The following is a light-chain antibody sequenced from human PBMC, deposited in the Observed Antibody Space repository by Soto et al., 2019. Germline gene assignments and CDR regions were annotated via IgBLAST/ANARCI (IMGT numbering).Light chain of an antibody. CDR1: QSVASY. V-gene: IGKV3-15*01. CDR2: GAS. Sequence: EIVMTQSPATLSVSPGERATLSCRASQSVASYLAGYQQKPGQAPRLLIYGASTRATGIPARFSGSGSGTEVTLTINSLQSEDFAVYYCQQYNNWPPLTFGGGTKVEIK. CDR3: QQYNNWPPLT. J-gene: IGKJ4*02.